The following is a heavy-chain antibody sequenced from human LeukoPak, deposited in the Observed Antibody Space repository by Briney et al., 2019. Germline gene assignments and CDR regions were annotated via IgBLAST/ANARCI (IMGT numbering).Heavy chain of an antibody. D-gene: IGHD2-2*01. CDR3: ARLQYCSGTSCYWFDP. V-gene: IGHV4-30-2*01. J-gene: IGHJ5*02. CDR2: IYHTGST. CDR1: GGSISSGLHS. Sequence: SETLSLTCDVSGGSISSGLHSWSWIRQPLGKGLEWIGYIYHTGSTYYNPSLKSRVTISVDTSKNQSSLRLSSVTAADTAVYYCARLQYCSGTSCYWFDPWGQGTLVTVSS.